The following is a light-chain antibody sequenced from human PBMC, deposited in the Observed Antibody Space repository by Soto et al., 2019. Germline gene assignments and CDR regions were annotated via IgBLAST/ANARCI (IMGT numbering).Light chain of an antibody. V-gene: IGKV3-11*01. CDR1: QSVSSY. J-gene: IGKJ1*01. CDR3: QQRSNWLSWT. Sequence: EIVLTQSPATLSLSPGERATLSCRASQSVSSYLAWYKQKPGQAPRLLIYDASNRATGIPARFSGSGSGTDFTLTISSLEPEDVAVYYCQQRSNWLSWTFGQGTKVEIK. CDR2: DAS.